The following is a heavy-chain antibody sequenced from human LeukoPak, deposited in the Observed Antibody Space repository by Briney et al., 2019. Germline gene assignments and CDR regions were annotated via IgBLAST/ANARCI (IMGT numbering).Heavy chain of an antibody. D-gene: IGHD3-3*01. CDR3: AKVPYYDFWSGLDWYFDL. V-gene: IGHV3-23*01. J-gene: IGHJ2*01. CDR1: GFTFSSYA. Sequence: GGSLRLSCAASGFTFSSYAMSWVRQAPGKGLEWVSGISGSGGSTYYADSVKGRFSISRDNSKNTLYLQMNSLRAEDTAVYYCAKVPYYDFWSGLDWYFDLWGRGTLVTVSS. CDR2: ISGSGGST.